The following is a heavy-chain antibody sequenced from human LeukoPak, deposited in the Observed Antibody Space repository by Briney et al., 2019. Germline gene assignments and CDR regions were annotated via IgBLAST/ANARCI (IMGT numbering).Heavy chain of an antibody. CDR2: IRYDGSNK. CDR1: GFTFSSYG. V-gene: IGHV3-30*02. J-gene: IGHJ4*02. Sequence: GGSLRLSCAASGFTFSSYGMHWVRQAPGKGLEWVAFIRYDGSNKYYADSVKGRFTISRDNSKNTLYLQMNSLRAEDTAVYYCAKGRMATTPLDYWGQGTLVTVSS. D-gene: IGHD5-24*01. CDR3: AKGRMATTPLDY.